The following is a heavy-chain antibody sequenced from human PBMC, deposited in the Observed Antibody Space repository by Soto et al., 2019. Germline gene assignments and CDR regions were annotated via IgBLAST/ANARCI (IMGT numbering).Heavy chain of an antibody. D-gene: IGHD3-22*01. J-gene: IGHJ4*02. Sequence: QVQLQESGPGLVKPSQTLSLTCTVSGGSISSSGYYWSWIRQHPGKGLEWIGNLYYSGSTYYNPSLESRLTLSVHTSKNPCSLKLSSVTAADTAVYYWARERLTYYYDSSAYVFDYWGQGTLVTVSS. CDR2: LYYSGST. CDR3: ARERLTYYYDSSAYVFDY. V-gene: IGHV4-31*03. CDR1: GGSISSSGYY.